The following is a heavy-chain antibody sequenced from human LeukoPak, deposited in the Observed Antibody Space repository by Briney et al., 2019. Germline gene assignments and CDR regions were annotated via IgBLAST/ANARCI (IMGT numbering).Heavy chain of an antibody. CDR2: IYSGGST. Sequence: PGGSLRLSCAASGFTVSSNYMSWVRQAPGKGLEWVSVIYSGGSTYYADSMKGRFTISRDNSKNTLYLQMNSLRAEDTAVYYCARAAGRHYYDSSGYLDYWGQGTLVTVSS. CDR1: GFTVSSNY. V-gene: IGHV3-53*01. J-gene: IGHJ4*02. CDR3: ARAAGRHYYDSSGYLDY. D-gene: IGHD3-22*01.